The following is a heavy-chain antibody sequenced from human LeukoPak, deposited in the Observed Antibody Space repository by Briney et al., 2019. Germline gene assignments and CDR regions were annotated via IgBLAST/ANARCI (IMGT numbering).Heavy chain of an antibody. CDR1: GFTFRSYA. CDR3: AESDFWSHYSPL. D-gene: IGHD3-3*01. Sequence: GGSLRLSCAASGFTFRSYAMTWVRQAPGKGLEWVSAISDSGDITHYADSVKGRFSISRDNSKNTLYLQMNSLRVEDTAVYYCAESDFWSHYSPLGGQGTLVTVSS. V-gene: IGHV3-23*01. CDR2: ISDSGDIT. J-gene: IGHJ4*02.